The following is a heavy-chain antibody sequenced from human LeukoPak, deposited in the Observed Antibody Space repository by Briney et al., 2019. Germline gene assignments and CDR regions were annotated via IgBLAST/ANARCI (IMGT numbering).Heavy chain of an antibody. D-gene: IGHD4-23*01. CDR3: ARDPGPMTTVVTA. Sequence: SETLSLTCTVSGGSISSGDYYWSWIRQPPGKGLEWIGYIYYSGSTYYNPSLKSRVTISVDTSKNQFSLKLSSVTAADTAVYHCARDPGPMTTVVTAWGQGTLVTVSS. CDR1: GGSISSGDYY. CDR2: IYYSGST. J-gene: IGHJ5*02. V-gene: IGHV4-30-4*01.